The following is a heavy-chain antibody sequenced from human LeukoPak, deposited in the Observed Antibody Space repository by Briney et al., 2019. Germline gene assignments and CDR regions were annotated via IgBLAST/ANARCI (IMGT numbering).Heavy chain of an antibody. J-gene: IGHJ6*03. V-gene: IGHV4-4*07. CDR3: ARTPTVTSWDSYYMEV. CDR2: LYTTGRT. Sequence: PSETLSLTCTVSGGSINNSYCNWIRQPAGKGLEWIGRLYTTGRTNYNPSLKSRVTISVDKSKNQFSLTLTSVTAADSAVYYCARTPTVTSWDSYYMEVWGRGTTVTVSS. CDR1: GGSINNSY. D-gene: IGHD4-17*01.